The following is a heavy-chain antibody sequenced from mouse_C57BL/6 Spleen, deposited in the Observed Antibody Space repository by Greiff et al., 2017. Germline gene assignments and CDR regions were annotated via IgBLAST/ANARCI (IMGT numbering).Heavy chain of an antibody. CDR1: GFNIKDDY. CDR3: TTAVVATNY. Sequence: DVQLVESGAELVRPGASVKLSCTASGFNIKDDYMHWVQQRPEQGLEWIGWIDPENGDTEYASKFQGKATITADTSSNTAYLQLSSLTSEDTAVYYCTTAVVATNYWGQGTTLTVSS. CDR2: IDPENGDT. D-gene: IGHD1-1*01. V-gene: IGHV14-4*01. J-gene: IGHJ2*01.